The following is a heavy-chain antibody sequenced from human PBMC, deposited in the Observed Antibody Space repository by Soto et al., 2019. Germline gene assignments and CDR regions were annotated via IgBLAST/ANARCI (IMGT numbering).Heavy chain of an antibody. CDR2: TNWNGATT. CDR1: GFTFDDYS. CDR3: ARDSDDSTGYYDD. V-gene: IGHV3-20*01. D-gene: IGHD4-4*01. Sequence: GGSLRLSCTASGFTFDDYSMTWVRQIPGKGLEWVSTTNWNGATTAYADSVRGRFTISRDNAKNSLYLQLDTVTAEDTAFYHCARDSDDSTGYYDDWGQGTLVTVSS. J-gene: IGHJ4*02.